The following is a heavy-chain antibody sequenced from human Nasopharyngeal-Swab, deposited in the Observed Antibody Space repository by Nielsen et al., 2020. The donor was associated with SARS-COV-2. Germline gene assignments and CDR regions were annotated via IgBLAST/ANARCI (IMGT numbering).Heavy chain of an antibody. D-gene: IGHD1-20*01. CDR2: IGGSGVTT. CDR1: GFTFSSYG. CDR3: ARGLGYKWNDLGY. V-gene: IGHV3-23*01. J-gene: IGHJ4*02. Sequence: GGSLRLSCAASGFTFSSYGMSWVRQAPGKGLQWVSGIGGSGVTTYYADSVKGRFTISRDNSKNTLYVQMNSLRAEDTAVYYRARGLGYKWNDLGYWGQGTLVTVSS.